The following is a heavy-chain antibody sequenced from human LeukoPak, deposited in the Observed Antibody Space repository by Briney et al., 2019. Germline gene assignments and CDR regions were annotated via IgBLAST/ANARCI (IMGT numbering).Heavy chain of an antibody. CDR3: ARNPSIAVAGMGDY. CDR1: GLTVSRNY. CDR2: INWNGGST. V-gene: IGHV3-20*01. D-gene: IGHD6-19*01. J-gene: IGHJ4*02. Sequence: PGGSLRLSCAASGLTVSRNYMSWVRQAPGKGLEWVSGINWNGGSTGYADSVKGRFTISRDNAKNSLYLQMNSLRAEDTALYHCARNPSIAVAGMGDYWGQGTLVTVSS.